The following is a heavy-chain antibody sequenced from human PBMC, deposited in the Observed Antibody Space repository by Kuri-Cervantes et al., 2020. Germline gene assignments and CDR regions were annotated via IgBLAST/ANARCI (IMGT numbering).Heavy chain of an antibody. D-gene: IGHD3-16*02. CDR3: ARDNGNWYFDL. J-gene: IGHJ2*01. CDR1: GSSFSSYY. CDR2: ISYSGST. Sequence: GSLRLSCTVSGSSFSSYYWSWIRQPPGKGLEWIGYISYSGSTNYNPSLKSRVTISVDTSKNQFSLKLSSVTAADTAVYYCARDNGNWYFDLWGRGTLVTVSS. V-gene: IGHV4-59*01.